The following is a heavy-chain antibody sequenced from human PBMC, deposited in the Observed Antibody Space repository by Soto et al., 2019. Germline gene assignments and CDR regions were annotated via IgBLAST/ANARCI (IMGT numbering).Heavy chain of an antibody. V-gene: IGHV3-11*01. Sequence: QVQLVESGGGLVKPGGSPRLSCAASGFTFSDSYMSWIRQAPGKGLEWISYITFSGNTVYYADSLKGRFTISRDNAKNSLYLQMNRLRAEDTAVYYCARVSWREKYGMDVWGQGTTVTVSS. CDR1: GFTFSDSY. CDR3: ARVSWREKYGMDV. CDR2: ITFSGNTV. J-gene: IGHJ6*02.